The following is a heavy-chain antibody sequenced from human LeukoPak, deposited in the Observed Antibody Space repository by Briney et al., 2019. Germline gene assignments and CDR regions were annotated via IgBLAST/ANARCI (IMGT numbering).Heavy chain of an antibody. D-gene: IGHD6-19*01. CDR2: INSDGTIT. CDR3: AKGHSSGWYYFDY. CDR1: EFTFSRYW. Sequence: GGSLRLSCAASEFTFSRYWMQWVRQAPGKGLVCVPRINSDGTITNYADSVKGRFTISRDNAKNTLYLQMNSLRAEDTAVYYCAKGHSSGWYYFDYWGQGTLVTVSS. V-gene: IGHV3-74*01. J-gene: IGHJ4*02.